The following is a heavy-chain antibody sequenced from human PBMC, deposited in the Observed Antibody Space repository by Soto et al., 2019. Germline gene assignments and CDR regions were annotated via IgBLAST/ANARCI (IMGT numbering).Heavy chain of an antibody. D-gene: IGHD3-16*01. V-gene: IGHV3-48*02. J-gene: IGHJ4*02. Sequence: EVQLVESGGRLVQPGGSLRLSCAASGFTLSNYSMNWARQAPGKGLEWVSYISSSSSTIYYADSVKGRFTISRDNAKSSLYLQMNSLRDEDTAVYYCVRGGAFKIDYWGQGNLVTVPS. CDR1: GFTLSNYS. CDR2: ISSSSSTI. CDR3: VRGGAFKIDY.